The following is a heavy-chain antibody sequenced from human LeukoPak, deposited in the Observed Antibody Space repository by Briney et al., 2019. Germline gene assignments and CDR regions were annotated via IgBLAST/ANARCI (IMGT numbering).Heavy chain of an antibody. CDR2: IYYSGRT. V-gene: IGHV4-39*01. CDR3: ARRRYYDSSGYLE. D-gene: IGHD3-22*01. J-gene: IGHJ1*01. Sequence: SETLSLTCTIFGDSVSRSDSYWDWIRQPPGKVLEWIGTIYYSGRTYYSPSLKSRVTLSVDMSNNQFSLTLSSVTAAVTALYFCARRRYYDSSGYLEWGQGTLVTVSS. CDR1: GDSVSRSDSY.